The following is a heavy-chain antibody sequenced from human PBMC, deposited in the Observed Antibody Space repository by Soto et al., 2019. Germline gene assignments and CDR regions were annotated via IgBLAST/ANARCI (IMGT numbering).Heavy chain of an antibody. Sequence: VQLQESGPGLVKPSETLSLTCTVSGTSISSYYWSWIRQPPGKGLEWIANIHYSWTTNYNPSLASPVTLSVDTSMNHFSLKMTPVTAADRALDFCARYNSHAIDYWGRGTMVTVSS. CDR2: IHYSWTT. CDR1: GTSISSYY. V-gene: IGHV4-59*01. D-gene: IGHD1-1*01. CDR3: ARYNSHAIDY. J-gene: IGHJ4*01.